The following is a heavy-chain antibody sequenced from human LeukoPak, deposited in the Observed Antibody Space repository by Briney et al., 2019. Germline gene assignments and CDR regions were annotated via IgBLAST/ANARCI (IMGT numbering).Heavy chain of an antibody. D-gene: IGHD6-19*01. CDR2: IIPIFGTA. V-gene: IGHV1-69*13. CDR3: ATQTSSGWYPLLTT. CDR1: GGTFSSYA. Sequence: ASVKVSCKASGGTFSSYAISWVRQAPGQGLEWMGGIIPIFGTANYAQKFQGRVTITADESTSTAYMELSSLRSEDTAVYYCATQTSSGWYPLLTTWGQGTLVTVSS. J-gene: IGHJ5*02.